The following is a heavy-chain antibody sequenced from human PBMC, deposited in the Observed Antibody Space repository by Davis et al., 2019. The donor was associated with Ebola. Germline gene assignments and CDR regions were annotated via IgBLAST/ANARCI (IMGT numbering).Heavy chain of an antibody. CDR3: ARRGGVDV. Sequence: MPGGSLRLSCAVYGGSFIGYYWSWIRHPPGKGLEWIGEITHSGSTTYNPSLKSRVTISVDTSKNQFSLKLSSVTAADTAVYYCARRGGVDVWGQGTTVTVSS. CDR1: GGSFIGYY. J-gene: IGHJ6*02. D-gene: IGHD3-10*01. CDR2: ITHSGST. V-gene: IGHV4-34*01.